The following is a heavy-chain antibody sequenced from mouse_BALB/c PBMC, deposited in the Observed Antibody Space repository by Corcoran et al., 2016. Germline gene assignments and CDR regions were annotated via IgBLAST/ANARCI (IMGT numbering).Heavy chain of an antibody. D-gene: IGHD1-2*01. CDR3: ARRATTATAWFAY. V-gene: IGHV9-3-1*01. CDR1: GYTFTNYG. CDR2: INTNTGEP. Sequence: QIQLVQSGPELKKPGGTVKISCKASGYTFTNYGMNWVKQAPGKGLKWMGWINTNTGEPTYGDDFKGRFAFSLETSASTAYLQINNLKNEDTATYFCARRATTATAWFAYWGQGTLVTVSA. J-gene: IGHJ3*01.